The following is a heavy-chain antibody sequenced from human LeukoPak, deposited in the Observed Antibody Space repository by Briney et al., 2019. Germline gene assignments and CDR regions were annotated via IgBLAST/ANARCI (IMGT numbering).Heavy chain of an antibody. Sequence: PSETLSLTCTVSGDSVSSNSYYWGWIRQPPGKGLEWIGSIFYSGSTYYNPSLKSRVTLSVDTPKNQFSLKLSSVTAADTAVYYCARRPGTMDVWGKGTTVTVSS. CDR1: GDSVSSNSYY. CDR3: ARRPGTMDV. J-gene: IGHJ6*03. CDR2: IFYSGST. V-gene: IGHV4-39*01.